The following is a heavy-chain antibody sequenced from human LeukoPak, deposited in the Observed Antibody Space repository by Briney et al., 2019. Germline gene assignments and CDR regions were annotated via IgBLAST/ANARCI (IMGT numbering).Heavy chain of an antibody. CDR1: GYTFTCYD. CDR3: KRGRNRSSWSFGY. V-gene: IGHV1-8*01. CDR2: MNSNSGNR. Sequence: ASVKVSFKASGYTFTCYDLNWVRQPTAQGLEWVGWMNSNSGNRGYAQKFQGRVTMTRNTYISTAYMELRSLRSEDAAMYYCKRGRNRSSWSFGYWGQGTLVTVSS. J-gene: IGHJ4*02. D-gene: IGHD6-13*01.